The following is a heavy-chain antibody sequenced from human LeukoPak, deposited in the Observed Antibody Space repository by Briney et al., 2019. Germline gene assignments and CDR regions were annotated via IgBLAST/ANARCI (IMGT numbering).Heavy chain of an antibody. J-gene: IGHJ3*02. D-gene: IGHD3-3*01. CDR1: GYSFTSYW. CDR2: IYPGDSDT. CDR3: ARHFSSGSGYSSDAFDI. Sequence: LGESLKISCKGSGYSFTSYWIGWVRQMPGKGLEWMGIIYPGDSDTRYSPSFQGQVTISADKSISTAYLQWSSLKASDTAMYYCARHFSSGSGYSSDAFDIWGQGTMVTVSS. V-gene: IGHV5-51*01.